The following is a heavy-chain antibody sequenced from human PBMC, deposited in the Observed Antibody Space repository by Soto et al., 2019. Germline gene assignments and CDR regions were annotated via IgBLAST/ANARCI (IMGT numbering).Heavy chain of an antibody. CDR1: GYTFINYY. Sequence: QVQLVQSGAEVKKPGASVKVSCKASGYTFINYYIHWVRQAPGQGLESMGILNPNGGSTTYAQNFHGRVTMTRDTSTSTVYMELNSLRSEDTAVYYCARDGWFSALRVPFGMDVWGQGTTVTVSS. J-gene: IGHJ6*02. V-gene: IGHV1-46*01. CDR2: LNPNGGST. CDR3: ARDGWFSALRVPFGMDV. D-gene: IGHD3-10*01.